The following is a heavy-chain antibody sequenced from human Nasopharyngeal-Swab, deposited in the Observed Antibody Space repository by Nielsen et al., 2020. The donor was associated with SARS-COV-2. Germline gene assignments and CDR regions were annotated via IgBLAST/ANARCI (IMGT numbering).Heavy chain of an antibody. CDR3: YGGYDAFDI. V-gene: IGHV3-30*03. J-gene: IGHJ3*02. CDR2: ISYDGSNK. D-gene: IGHD4-17*01. Sequence: VRQAPGKGLEWVAVISYDGSNKYYADSVKGRFTISRDNSKNTLYLQMNGLRAEDTAVYYCYGGYDAFDIWGQGTMVTVSS.